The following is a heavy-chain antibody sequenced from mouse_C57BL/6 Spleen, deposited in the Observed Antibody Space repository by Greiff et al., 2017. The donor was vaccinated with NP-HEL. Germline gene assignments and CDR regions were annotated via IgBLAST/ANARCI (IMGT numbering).Heavy chain of an antibody. CDR2: ISSGGDYI. CDR3: TREEGQRVAYYYGSSDYAMDY. CDR1: GFTFSSYA. D-gene: IGHD1-1*01. Sequence: EVKLMESGEGLVKPGGSLKLSCAASGFTFSSYAMSWVRQTPEKRLEWVAYISSGGDYIYYADTVKGRFTISRHNARNTLYLQMSSLKSEDTAMYYCTREEGQRVAYYYGSSDYAMDYWGQGTSVTVSS. V-gene: IGHV5-9-1*02. J-gene: IGHJ4*01.